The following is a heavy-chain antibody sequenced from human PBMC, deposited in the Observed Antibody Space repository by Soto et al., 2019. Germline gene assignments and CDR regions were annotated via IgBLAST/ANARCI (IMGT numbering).Heavy chain of an antibody. Sequence: PGGSVKLYSAASGFAFDFYWMHWVRQVPGERPVWVSRIDYDGTTTTYADFVKGRFTISRDNAKNTLYLQMNNLRAEDTAVYYCTRGPRPSSAGTGAYWGQGTQVTVSS. D-gene: IGHD3-10*01. V-gene: IGHV3-74*01. J-gene: IGHJ4*02. CDR1: GFAFDFYW. CDR2: IDYDGTTT. CDR3: TRGPRPSSAGTGAY.